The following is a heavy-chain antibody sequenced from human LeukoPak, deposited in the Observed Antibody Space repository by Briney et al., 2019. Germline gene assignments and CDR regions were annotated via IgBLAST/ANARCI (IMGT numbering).Heavy chain of an antibody. CDR3: ARRLAAAAPPRYYFDY. V-gene: IGHV3-23*01. CDR2: ISGSGGST. D-gene: IGHD6-13*01. J-gene: IGHJ4*02. CDR1: GFTFSSYA. Sequence: PGGCLRLSCAASGFTFSSYAMSWVRQAPGKGLEWVSAISGSGGSTYYADSVKGRFTISRDNAKNSLYLQMNSLRAEDTAVYYCARRLAAAAPPRYYFDYWGQGTLVTVSS.